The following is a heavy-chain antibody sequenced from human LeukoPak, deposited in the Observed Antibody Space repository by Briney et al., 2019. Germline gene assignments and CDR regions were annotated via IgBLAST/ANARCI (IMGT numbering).Heavy chain of an antibody. V-gene: IGHV1-46*01. D-gene: IGHD3-10*01. CDR3: ARDEGQYYYGSGSYPV. CDR1: GYTFTSYY. CDR2: INPSGGST. J-gene: IGHJ6*02. Sequence: APVKVSCKASGYTFTSYYMHWVRQAPGQGLEWMGIINPSGGSTSYAQKFQGRVTMTRDTSTSTVYMELSSLRSEDTAVYYCARDEGQYYYGSGSYPVWGQGTTVTVSS.